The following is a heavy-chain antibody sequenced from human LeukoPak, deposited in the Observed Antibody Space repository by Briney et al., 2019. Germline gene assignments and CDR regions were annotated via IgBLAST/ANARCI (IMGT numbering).Heavy chain of an antibody. CDR2: MYSSGST. CDR3: ARAQSPGATLVDY. D-gene: IGHD1-26*01. Sequence: SETLSLTCTVSGGSLNNYFWSWIRQPPGKGLEWIGYMYSSGSTDYNPSLKSRVTISIDTSKNQFSPKLSSVTAADTAVYYCARAQSPGATLVDYWGQGTLVTVSS. V-gene: IGHV4-59*01. CDR1: GGSLNNYF. J-gene: IGHJ4*02.